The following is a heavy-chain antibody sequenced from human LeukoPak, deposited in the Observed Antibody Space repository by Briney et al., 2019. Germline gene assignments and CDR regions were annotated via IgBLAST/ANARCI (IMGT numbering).Heavy chain of an antibody. Sequence: GGSLRLSCAASGSTFSSYSMNWVRQAPGKGLEWVSYISSSSSTIYYADSVKGRFTISRDNAKNSLYLHMNSLRDEDTAVYYCARDIVGATNEPDYWGQGTLVTVSS. J-gene: IGHJ4*02. CDR3: ARDIVGATNEPDY. D-gene: IGHD1-26*01. CDR2: ISSSSSTI. CDR1: GSTFSSYS. V-gene: IGHV3-48*02.